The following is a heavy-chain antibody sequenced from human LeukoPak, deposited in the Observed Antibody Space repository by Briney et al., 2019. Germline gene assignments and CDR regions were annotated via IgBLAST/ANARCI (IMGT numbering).Heavy chain of an antibody. CDR3: ARRGFDY. V-gene: IGHV3-53*05. CDR1: GFTVSSNY. J-gene: IGHJ4*02. Sequence: PGGSLRLSCAASGFTVSSNYMSWVRQAPGKGLEWVSVIYIGGGTYYAASVKGRFSISRDTSKNTLYLQMNSLRAEDTAVYYCARRGFDYWGQGTLVTVSS. CDR2: IYIGGGT.